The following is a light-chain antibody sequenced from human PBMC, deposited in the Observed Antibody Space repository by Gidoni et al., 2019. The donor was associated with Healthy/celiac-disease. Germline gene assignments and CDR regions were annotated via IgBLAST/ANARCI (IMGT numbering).Light chain of an antibody. J-gene: IGKJ3*01. CDR2: DAS. V-gene: IGKV1-13*02. CDR1: QGISSA. CDR3: QQFNSYPLLFT. Sequence: IQLTHSPSSLSASVGDRVTITCRASQGISSALAWYQQKPGKAPKLLIYDASSLESGVPSRFSGSGSGTDFTLTISSLQPEDFATYYCQQFNSYPLLFTFGPGTKVDIK.